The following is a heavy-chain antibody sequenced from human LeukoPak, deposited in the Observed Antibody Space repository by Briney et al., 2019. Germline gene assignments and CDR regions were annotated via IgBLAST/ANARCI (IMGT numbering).Heavy chain of an antibody. CDR1: GYTFTSYG. D-gene: IGHD3-10*01. CDR3: ARGTSGSYYNVDLDY. J-gene: IGHJ4*02. Sequence: ASVKVSCKASGYTFTSYGISGVRQAPGQGREWMGWISAYNDNTNYAPKLQGRVTMTTDTSTSTAYMELRSLRSADTAVYYCARGTSGSYYNVDLDYWGQGTLVTVSS. CDR2: ISAYNDNT. V-gene: IGHV1-18*01.